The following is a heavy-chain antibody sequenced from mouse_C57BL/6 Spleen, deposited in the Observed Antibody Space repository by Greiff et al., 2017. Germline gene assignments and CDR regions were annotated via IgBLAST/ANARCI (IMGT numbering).Heavy chain of an antibody. D-gene: IGHD2-2*01. Sequence: QVQLQQSGAELVKPGASVKLSCKASGYTFTEYTIHWVKQRSGQGLEWIGGFYPGSGSIKYNEKFKDKATLTADKSSSTVYMELSRLSSDDSAVFFCASNDGYGGPFYYWGQGTTRTVSS. J-gene: IGHJ2*01. CDR3: ASNDGYGGPFYY. V-gene: IGHV1-62-2*01. CDR1: GYTFTEYT. CDR2: FYPGSGSI.